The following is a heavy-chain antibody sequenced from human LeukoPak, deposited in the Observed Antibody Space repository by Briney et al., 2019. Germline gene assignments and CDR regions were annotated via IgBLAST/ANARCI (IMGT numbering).Heavy chain of an antibody. CDR2: IYPGDSES. Sequence: GESLQISRQGSGYTFTSYWIGWVRQMPGKGLEWMGIIYPGDSESKYNPSLQGQVTISADKSISTAYLQWSSLKASDTAIYYCASIEGSTFDYWGQGTLVTVSS. J-gene: IGHJ4*02. V-gene: IGHV5-51*01. CDR1: GYTFTSYW. CDR3: ASIEGSTFDY. D-gene: IGHD1-26*01.